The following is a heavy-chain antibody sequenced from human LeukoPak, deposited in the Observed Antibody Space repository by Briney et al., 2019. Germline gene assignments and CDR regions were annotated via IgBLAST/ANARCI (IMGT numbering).Heavy chain of an antibody. D-gene: IGHD1-26*01. CDR2: INPNSGGT. CDR3: ARGTSPGVGAPNYFDY. J-gene: IGHJ4*02. Sequence: ASVKVSCKASGYTFTGYYMHWVRQAPGQGLEWMGWINPNSGGTNYAQKFQGRVTMTRDTSTSTAYMELRSLRSDDTAVYYCARGTSPGVGAPNYFDYWGQGTLVTVYS. V-gene: IGHV1-2*02. CDR1: GYTFTGYY.